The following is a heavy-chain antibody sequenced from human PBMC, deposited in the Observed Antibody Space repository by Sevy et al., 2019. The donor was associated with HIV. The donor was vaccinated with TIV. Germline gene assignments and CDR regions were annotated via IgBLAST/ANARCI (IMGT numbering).Heavy chain of an antibody. V-gene: IGHV2-5*01. J-gene: IGHJ5*02. Sequence: SGPTLVKPTQTLTLTCTFSGFSLSTSGVGVGWIRQPPGKALEWLALIYWNDDKRYSPSLKSRLTITKDTSKNQVVLTMTNMDPVDTATYYCAHSSNPYYYGSSGDWFDPWGQGTLVTVS. D-gene: IGHD3-10*01. CDR2: IYWNDDK. CDR1: GFSLSTSGVG. CDR3: AHSSNPYYYGSSGDWFDP.